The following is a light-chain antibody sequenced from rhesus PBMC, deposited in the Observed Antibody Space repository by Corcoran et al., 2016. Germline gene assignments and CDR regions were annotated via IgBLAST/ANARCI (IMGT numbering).Light chain of an antibody. CDR1: QGITND. CDR3: QQYYGIPYS. CDR2: EAS. Sequence: DIQMTQSPSSLSASVGDRVTITFRASQGITNDLAWYQQKQEETPKLFVYEASSLQSGIPSRFSGSGSGTDFTLTISSLQSEDFATYYCQQYYGIPYSFGQGTKVEIQ. J-gene: IGKJ2*01. V-gene: IGKV1-25*01.